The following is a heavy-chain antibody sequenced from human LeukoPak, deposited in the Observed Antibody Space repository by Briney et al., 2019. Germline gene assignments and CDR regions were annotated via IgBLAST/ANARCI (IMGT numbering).Heavy chain of an antibody. CDR3: ASQFGAGRDAFDI. V-gene: IGHV5-51*01. CDR2: IYPGDSDT. D-gene: IGHD3-3*01. J-gene: IGHJ3*02. CDR1: GYTFTNYW. Sequence: GESLKISCKASGYTFTNYWIGWVRQMPGKGLEWMGIIYPGDSDTRYSPSFQGQVTISADKSISTVYLQWSSLKASDTAMYYCASQFGAGRDAFDIWGQGTMVTVSS.